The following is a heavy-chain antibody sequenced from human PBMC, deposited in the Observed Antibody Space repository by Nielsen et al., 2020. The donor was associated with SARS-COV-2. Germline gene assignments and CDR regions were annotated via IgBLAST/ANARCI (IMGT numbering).Heavy chain of an antibody. D-gene: IGHD1-26*01. Sequence: GESLKISCKASGYSFNNFWIAWVRQLPGKGLQWMGTINPADSETRYSPSFQGQVSISVDKSTTTAYLQWGSLKASDTAMYYCARRQHSGSYSYAFDIWGQGTMVTVSS. V-gene: IGHV5-51*01. J-gene: IGHJ3*02. CDR1: GYSFNNFW. CDR2: INPADSET. CDR3: ARRQHSGSYSYAFDI.